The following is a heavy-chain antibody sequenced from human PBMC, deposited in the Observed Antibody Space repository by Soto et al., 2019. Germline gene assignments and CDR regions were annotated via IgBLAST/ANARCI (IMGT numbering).Heavy chain of an antibody. J-gene: IGHJ6*02. Sequence: XSVKVSCKASGYTFTSYGISWVRQAPGQGLEWMGWISAYNGNTNYAQKLQGRVTMTTDTSTSTAYMELRSLRSDDTAVYYCARDWYQLLYRGDGMDASGQGTTVTVSS. CDR1: GYTFTSYG. CDR3: ARDWYQLLYRGDGMDA. CDR2: ISAYNGNT. D-gene: IGHD2-2*02. V-gene: IGHV1-18*01.